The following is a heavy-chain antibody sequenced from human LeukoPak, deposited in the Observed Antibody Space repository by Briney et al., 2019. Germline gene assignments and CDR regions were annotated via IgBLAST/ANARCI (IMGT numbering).Heavy chain of an antibody. CDR1: GYSFTSYW. CDR2: IYPGDSDT. Sequence: GASLQTSCKGSGYSFTSYWIGWVRQLPGKGLEWMGIIYPGDSDTRYSPSFQGQVTISADKSISTAYLQWSSLKASDTAMYYCARRPLGYSYGSSFDYWGQGTLVTVSS. CDR3: ARRPLGYSYGSSFDY. V-gene: IGHV5-51*01. J-gene: IGHJ4*02. D-gene: IGHD5-18*01.